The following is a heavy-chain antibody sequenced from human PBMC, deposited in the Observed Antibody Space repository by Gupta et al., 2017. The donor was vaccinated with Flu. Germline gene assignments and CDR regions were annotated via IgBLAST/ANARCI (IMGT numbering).Heavy chain of an antibody. V-gene: IGHV3-23*01. CDR1: YA. J-gene: IGHJ4*02. CDR2: IGGGGGII. Sequence: YAYGWVRRESGEGLEWVSVIGGGGGIIVYADFGKGRFTIYRDDSKRTVSLQMNRLTVEDTAVYYCAKEYTRSSVLRGLFDYWVQGVLVTVSS. D-gene: IGHD2-15*01. CDR3: AKEYTRSSVLRGLFDY.